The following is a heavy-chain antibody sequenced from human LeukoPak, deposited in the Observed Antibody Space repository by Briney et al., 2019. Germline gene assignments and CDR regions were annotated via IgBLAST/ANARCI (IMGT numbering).Heavy chain of an antibody. D-gene: IGHD5-24*01. Sequence: ASVKVSCKASGYTFTSYGISWVRQAPGQGLEWMGWISAYNGNTNYAQKLQGRVTMTTDTSTSTAYMELRSLRSDDTAVYYCARDQRWLQFYDAFDIWGQGTMVTVSS. J-gene: IGHJ3*02. CDR1: GYTFTSYG. CDR3: ARDQRWLQFYDAFDI. V-gene: IGHV1-18*01. CDR2: ISAYNGNT.